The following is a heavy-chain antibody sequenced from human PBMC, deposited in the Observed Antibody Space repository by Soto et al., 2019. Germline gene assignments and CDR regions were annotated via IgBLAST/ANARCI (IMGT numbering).Heavy chain of an antibody. CDR2: ISGSGGST. J-gene: IGHJ4*02. CDR3: AKALGEWFRTPPFDY. Sequence: GGSLRLSCPASGFTFSSYAMSWVRQAPGKGLEWVSAISGSGGSTYYADSVKGRFTISRDNSKNTLYLQMSSLRAEDTAVYYCAKALGEWFRTPPFDYWGQGTLVTVSS. V-gene: IGHV3-23*01. D-gene: IGHD3-3*01. CDR1: GFTFSSYA.